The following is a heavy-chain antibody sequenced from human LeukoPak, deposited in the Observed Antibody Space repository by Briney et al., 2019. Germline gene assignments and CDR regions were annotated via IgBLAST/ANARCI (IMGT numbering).Heavy chain of an antibody. J-gene: IGHJ4*02. CDR1: GFTFSGYW. Sequence: GGSLRLSCAASGFTFSGYWMSWVRQAPGKGLEWVANIKQDGSEKYYVDSVKGRFTISRDNAKNSLYLQMNSLRAEDTAVYYCAREFGGSGSYYPPFDYWGQGTLVTVSS. CDR2: IKQDGSEK. V-gene: IGHV3-7*01. CDR3: AREFGGSGSYYPPFDY. D-gene: IGHD3-10*01.